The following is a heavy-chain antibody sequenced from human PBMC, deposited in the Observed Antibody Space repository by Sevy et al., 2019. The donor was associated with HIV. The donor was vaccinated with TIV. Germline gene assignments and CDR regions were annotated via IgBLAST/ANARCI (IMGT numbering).Heavy chain of an antibody. CDR1: GFTFSGSA. D-gene: IGHD6-19*01. CDR3: VGGSYSSGWYFDY. Sequence: GESLRLSCAASGFTFSGSAMHWVRQASGKGLEWVGRIRNKANSSATAYAASVKGRFTISRDDSKNTAYLQMNSLKTEDTAVYYCVGGSYSSGWYFDYWGQGTLVTVSS. CDR2: IRNKANSSAT. V-gene: IGHV3-73*01. J-gene: IGHJ4*02.